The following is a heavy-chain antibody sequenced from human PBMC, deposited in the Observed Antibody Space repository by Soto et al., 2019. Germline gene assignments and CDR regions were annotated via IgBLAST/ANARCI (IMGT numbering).Heavy chain of an antibody. Sequence: EVQLVESGGGLVQPGGSLRLSCAVSGFTFSDYWMHWVRQAPGKGLVWVSRIYTDGSRTNYADSVKGRFTISRDNAENTLYLQMNSLRAEETAVYYCARGVRGSYGPDIWGQGTMVTVSS. V-gene: IGHV3-74*01. CDR2: IYTDGSRT. J-gene: IGHJ3*02. D-gene: IGHD4-17*01. CDR3: ARGVRGSYGPDI. CDR1: GFTFSDYW.